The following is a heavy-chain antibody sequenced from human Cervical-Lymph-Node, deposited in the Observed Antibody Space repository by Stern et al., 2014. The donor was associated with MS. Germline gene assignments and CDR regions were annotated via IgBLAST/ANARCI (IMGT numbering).Heavy chain of an antibody. CDR1: DDSISSYY. V-gene: IGHV4-59*01. J-gene: IGHJ6*02. CDR3: ASSSDYRPYFYSGMGV. CDR2: IYYSGST. D-gene: IGHD4-17*01. Sequence: KESGPGLVKPSETLSLPCTVSDDSISSYYWTWIRQPPGQGLEWIGYIYYSGSTNYNPSLKSRVTMSVDTSKSQFSLKLISVTAADTAVYYCASSSDYRPYFYSGMGVWGQGTTVTVSS.